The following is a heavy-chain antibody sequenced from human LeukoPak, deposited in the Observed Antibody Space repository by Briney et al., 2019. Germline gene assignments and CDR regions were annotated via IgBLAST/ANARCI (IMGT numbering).Heavy chain of an antibody. CDR3: AKDSTWFGLAPFDI. J-gene: IGHJ3*02. CDR2: ISGSGGTT. V-gene: IGHV3-23*01. CDR1: GFSFSTYV. D-gene: IGHD3-10*01. Sequence: GGSLRLSCAASGFSFSTYVITWVRQAPGKGLEWVSIISGSGGTTHYADSVKGRFTISRDNSKNTLYLQINSLRADDTAVYYCAKDSTWFGLAPFDIWGQGTMVTVSS.